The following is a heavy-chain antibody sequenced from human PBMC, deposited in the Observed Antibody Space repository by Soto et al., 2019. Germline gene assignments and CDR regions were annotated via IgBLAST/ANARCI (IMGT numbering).Heavy chain of an antibody. D-gene: IGHD7-27*01. J-gene: IGHJ2*01. V-gene: IGHV1-18*01. Sequence: QVQLVQSGAEVKKPGASVKVSCKASGYTFTSYGISWVRQAPGQGLEWMGWISAYNGNTNYAQKLQGRVTMTTDTSTSTAYMELRRLRSDDTAVYYCARDRDNWGSQGNWYFDLWGRGTLVTVSS. CDR2: ISAYNGNT. CDR3: ARDRDNWGSQGNWYFDL. CDR1: GYTFTSYG.